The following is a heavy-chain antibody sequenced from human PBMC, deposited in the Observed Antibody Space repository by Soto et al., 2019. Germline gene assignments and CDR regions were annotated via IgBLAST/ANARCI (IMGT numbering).Heavy chain of an antibody. J-gene: IGHJ3*02. D-gene: IGHD1-1*01. CDR2: ISSSSSYI. CDR1: GFTFSSYS. CDR3: ARDSLLHQLERRGYAFDI. V-gene: IGHV3-21*01. Sequence: ESGGGLVKPGGSLRLSCAASGFTFSSYSMNWVRQAPGKGLEWVSSISSSSSYIYYADSVKGRFTISRDNAKNSLYLQMNSLRAEDQAVYYWARDSLLHQLERRGYAFDIWGQGTMVTVSS.